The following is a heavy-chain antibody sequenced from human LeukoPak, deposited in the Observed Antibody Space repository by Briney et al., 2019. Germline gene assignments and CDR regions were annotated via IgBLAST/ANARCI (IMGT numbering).Heavy chain of an antibody. V-gene: IGHV4-34*01. J-gene: IGHJ4*02. CDR3: ARALYGDYDFDY. D-gene: IGHD4-17*01. CDR1: GGSFSGYY. CDR2: INHSGST. Sequence: SETLPLTCAVYGGSFSGYYWSWLRQPPGKGLEWIGEINHSGSTNYNPSLKSRVTISVDTSKNQFSLKLSSVTAADTAVYYCARALYGDYDFDYWGQGTLVTVSS.